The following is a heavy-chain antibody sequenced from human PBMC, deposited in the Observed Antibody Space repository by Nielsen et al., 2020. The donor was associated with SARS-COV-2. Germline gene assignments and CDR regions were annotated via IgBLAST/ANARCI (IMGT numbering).Heavy chain of an antibody. D-gene: IGHD1-26*01. Sequence: GGSLRLSCAASGFTFSDYYMSWIRKAPGKGLGWVAVMYSDGSTNYAESVKGRITIYRDNSTNSMYLQMNSLRAEETAVYHCAREGVGATRYFDYWGQGTLVTVSS. CDR3: AREGVGATRYFDY. CDR1: GFTFSDYY. V-gene: IGHV3-53*01. J-gene: IGHJ4*02. CDR2: MYSDGST.